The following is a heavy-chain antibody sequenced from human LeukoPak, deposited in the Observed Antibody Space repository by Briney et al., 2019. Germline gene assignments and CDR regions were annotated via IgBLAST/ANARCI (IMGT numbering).Heavy chain of an antibody. CDR3: ARVRDYYDSSGYFDY. CDR2: ISAYNGNT. J-gene: IGHJ4*02. V-gene: IGHV1-18*01. Sequence: ASVKVSCKASGYTFTSYGISWVRQAPGQGLEWMGWISAYNGNTNYAQKLQGRVTITADESTSTAYMELSSLRSEDTAVYYCARVRDYYDSSGYFDYWGQGTLVTVSS. CDR1: GYTFTSYG. D-gene: IGHD3-22*01.